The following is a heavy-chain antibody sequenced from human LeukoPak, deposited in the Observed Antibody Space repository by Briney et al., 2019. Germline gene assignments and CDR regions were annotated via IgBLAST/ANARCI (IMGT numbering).Heavy chain of an antibody. CDR2: IYHSGST. J-gene: IGHJ6*04. CDR1: GGSISSSNW. V-gene: IGHV4-4*02. CDR3: ARSSSDGNYGMDV. Sequence: SGTLSLTCAVSGGSISSSNWWSWVRQPPGKGLEWIGEIYHSGSTNYNPSLESRVTISVDKSKNQFSLKLSSVTAADTAVYYCARSSSDGNYGMDVWGKGTTVTVSS.